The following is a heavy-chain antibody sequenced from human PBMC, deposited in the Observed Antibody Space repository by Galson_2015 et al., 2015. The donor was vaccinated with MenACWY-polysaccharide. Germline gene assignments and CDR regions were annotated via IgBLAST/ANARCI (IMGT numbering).Heavy chain of an antibody. CDR2: ICWDDRK. CDR1: GFSLSTGGMR. J-gene: IGHJ2*01. CDR3: VRSRGESAEYLDP. V-gene: IGHV2-70*04. Sequence: PAQVKPTQTLTLSCTFSGFSLSTGGMRVIWIRQPPGKALEWLGRICWDDRKFYSTSLKTTPTISKDTSNNQVNLTMANMDPVDADKYYSVRSRGESAEYLDPWGRGTLVTVSS.